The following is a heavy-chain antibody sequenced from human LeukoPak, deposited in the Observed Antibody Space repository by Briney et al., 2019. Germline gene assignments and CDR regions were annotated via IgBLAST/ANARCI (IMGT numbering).Heavy chain of an antibody. CDR2: IYSGGST. CDR3: ARASIAAAGTSGWYFDL. D-gene: IGHD6-13*01. J-gene: IGHJ2*01. CDR1: GFTVSSNY. Sequence: GGSLRLPCAASGFTVSSNYMSWVRQAPGKGLEWVSVIYSGGSTYYADSVKGRFTISRHNSKNTLYLQMNSLRAEDTAVYYCARASIAAAGTSGWYFDLWGRGTLVTVSS. V-gene: IGHV3-53*04.